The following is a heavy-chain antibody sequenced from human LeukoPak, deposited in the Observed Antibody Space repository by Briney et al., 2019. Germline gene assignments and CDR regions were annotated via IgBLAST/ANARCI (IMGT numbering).Heavy chain of an antibody. Sequence: ASVKVSCKASGYTFTGYFIHWVRQAPGQGLEWMGWINPNNGGTNYAQKFQDRVTMTRDTSISTVYMELSRLRSDDTAVYYCAREDCGGDCYHYWGQGTLVTVSS. CDR1: GYTFTGYF. V-gene: IGHV1-2*02. CDR3: AREDCGGDCYHY. CDR2: INPNNGGT. D-gene: IGHD2-21*02. J-gene: IGHJ4*02.